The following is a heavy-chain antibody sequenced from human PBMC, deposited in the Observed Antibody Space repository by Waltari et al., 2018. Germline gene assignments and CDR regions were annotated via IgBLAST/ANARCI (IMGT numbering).Heavy chain of an antibody. J-gene: IGHJ3*02. Sequence: QVQLVQSGAEVKKPGASVTVSCKASGYPFTGYYMHWVRQAPGQGLEWMGRSNPNSGGTNYAQKFQGRVTMTRDTSISTAYMELSRLRSDDTAVYYCAAYYGSGSYYAFDIWGQGTMVTVSS. CDR3: AAYYGSGSYYAFDI. CDR1: GYPFTGYY. CDR2: SNPNSGGT. V-gene: IGHV1-2*06. D-gene: IGHD3-10*01.